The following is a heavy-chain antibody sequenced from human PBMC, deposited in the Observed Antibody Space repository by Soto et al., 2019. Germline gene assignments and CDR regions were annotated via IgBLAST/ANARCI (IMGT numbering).Heavy chain of an antibody. V-gene: IGHV4-34*01. D-gene: IGHD6-19*01. CDR1: GGSFSGYY. J-gene: IGHJ5*02. CDR3: ASPQGWYSPRLGDWFDP. Sequence: SETLSLTCAVYGGSFSGYYWSWIRQPPGKGLEWIGEINHSGSTNYNPSLKSRVTISVDTSKNQFSLKLSSVTAADTAVYYCASPQGWYSPRLGDWFDPWGQGTLVTVSS. CDR2: INHSGST.